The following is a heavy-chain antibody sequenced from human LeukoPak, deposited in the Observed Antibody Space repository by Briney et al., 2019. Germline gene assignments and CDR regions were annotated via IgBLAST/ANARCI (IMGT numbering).Heavy chain of an antibody. Sequence: GGSLRLSCAASGFTFSDYGMHWVRQPPGKGLEWVAFIRYDGSDEYYGDSVKGRFTLSRDNSKNTLYLQLNSLKPEDTAVYYCARVNEEAVAGGFDYWGQGTLVTVSS. J-gene: IGHJ4*02. V-gene: IGHV3-30*02. CDR1: GFTFSDYG. D-gene: IGHD6-19*01. CDR2: IRYDGSDE. CDR3: ARVNEEAVAGGFDY.